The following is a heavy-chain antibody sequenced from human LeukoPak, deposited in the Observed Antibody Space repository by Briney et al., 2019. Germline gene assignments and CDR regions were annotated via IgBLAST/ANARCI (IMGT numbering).Heavy chain of an antibody. CDR1: GFTFSSYG. J-gene: IGHJ4*02. V-gene: IGHV3-30*18. CDR3: AKCPAGVLRYFAPIDY. D-gene: IGHD3-9*01. Sequence: PGGSLRLSCAASGFTFSSYGMHWVRQAPGKGLEWVAVISYDGSNKYHADSVRGRFTISRDNSKNTLYLQMNSLRAEDTAVYYCAKCPAGVLRYFAPIDYWGQGTLVTVSS. CDR2: ISYDGSNK.